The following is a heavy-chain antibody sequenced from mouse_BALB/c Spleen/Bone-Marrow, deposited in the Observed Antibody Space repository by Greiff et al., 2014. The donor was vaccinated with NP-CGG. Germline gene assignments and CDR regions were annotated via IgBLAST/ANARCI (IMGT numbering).Heavy chain of an antibody. V-gene: IGHV1S29*02. CDR2: IYPYNGGT. Sequence: EVQLQESGPELVKPGASVKISCKASGYTFTDYNMQWVKQSHGKSLEWIGYIYPYNGGTGYNQKFRSKATLTVDSSSSTAYMERRSLTSEDSAVYYCAREGGYYDAMDYWGQGTSVTVSS. CDR1: GYTFTDYN. J-gene: IGHJ4*01. D-gene: IGHD2-2*01. CDR3: AREGGYYDAMDY.